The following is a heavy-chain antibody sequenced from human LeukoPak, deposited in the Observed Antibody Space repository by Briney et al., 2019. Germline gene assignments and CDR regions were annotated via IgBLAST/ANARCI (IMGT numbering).Heavy chain of an antibody. J-gene: IGHJ4*02. Sequence: PGGSLRLSCADSGFTFSSYWISWVRQAPGKGLEWVASINQDGSEKYYVDSVRGRFTISRDNAKNSLYLQMNSLRAEDTAVYYCAISGPVATVGYWGQGTLVTVSS. CDR2: INQDGSEK. D-gene: IGHD4-23*01. CDR1: GFTFSSYW. CDR3: AISGPVATVGY. V-gene: IGHV3-7*01.